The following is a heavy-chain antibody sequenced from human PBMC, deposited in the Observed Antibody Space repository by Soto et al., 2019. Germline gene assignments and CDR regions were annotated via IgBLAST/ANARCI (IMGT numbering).Heavy chain of an antibody. Sequence: GWSLRLSCAASGFTFSTYGMHWVRQAPGKGLEWVAVISYDGNNKYYADSVKGRFTISRDNSKNTLYLQMNSLRAEDTAVYYCSKDLDYGYIYSPPRGYWGQGSLVTVFS. V-gene: IGHV3-30*18. CDR1: GFTFSTYG. D-gene: IGHD5-18*01. J-gene: IGHJ4*02. CDR2: ISYDGNNK. CDR3: SKDLDYGYIYSPPRGY.